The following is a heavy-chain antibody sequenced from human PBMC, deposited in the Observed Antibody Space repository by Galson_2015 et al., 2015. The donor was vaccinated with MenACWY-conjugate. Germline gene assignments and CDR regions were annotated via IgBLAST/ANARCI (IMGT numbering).Heavy chain of an antibody. CDR2: ISAYNGNT. Sequence: VKVSCKASGYTFTSYGISWVRQAPGQGLEWMGWISAYNGNTNYAQKFQVRVTMTTDTSTSTAYMELRSLRSDDTAGYYCARDSPNIRNSTGTISYRGADYSGQGTLVTVSS. D-gene: IGHD2-2*02. V-gene: IGHV1-18*04. J-gene: IGHJ4*02. CDR3: ARDSPNIRNSTGTISYRGADY. CDR1: GYTFTSYG.